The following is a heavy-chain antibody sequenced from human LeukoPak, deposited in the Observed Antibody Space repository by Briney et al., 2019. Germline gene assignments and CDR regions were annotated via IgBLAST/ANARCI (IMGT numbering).Heavy chain of an antibody. CDR1: GYTFTGYY. J-gene: IGHJ6*03. Sequence: GASVKVSCKASGYTFTGYYMHWVRQAPGQGLEWMGRINPNSGGTNYAQKFQGRVTMTRDTSISTAYMELSRLRSDDTAVYYCARRVYGGNSNYYYYYMDVWGKGTTVTVSS. D-gene: IGHD4-23*01. V-gene: IGHV1-2*06. CDR3: ARRVYGGNSNYYYYYMDV. CDR2: INPNSGGT.